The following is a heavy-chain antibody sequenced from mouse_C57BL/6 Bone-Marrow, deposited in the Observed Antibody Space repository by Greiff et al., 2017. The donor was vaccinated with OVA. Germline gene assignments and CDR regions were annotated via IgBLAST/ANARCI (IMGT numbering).Heavy chain of an antibody. Sequence: EVKLVESGAELVRPGSSVKMSCKTSGYTFTSYGINWVKQRLGQGLEWIGYIYIGNGYTEYNEKFKGKATLTSDTSSSTAYMQLSSLTSEDSAIYFCARALLYYGYDGHFDYWGQGTTLTVSS. D-gene: IGHD2-2*01. V-gene: IGHV1-58*01. J-gene: IGHJ2*01. CDR2: IYIGNGYT. CDR1: GYTFTSYG. CDR3: ARALLYYGYDGHFDY.